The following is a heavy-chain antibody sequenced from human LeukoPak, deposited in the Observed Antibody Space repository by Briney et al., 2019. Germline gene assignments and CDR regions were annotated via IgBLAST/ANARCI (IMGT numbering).Heavy chain of an antibody. J-gene: IGHJ4*02. V-gene: IGHV4-31*03. CDR3: AREGYYYDSSGPIDY. D-gene: IGHD3-22*01. Sequence: SQTLSLTCTVSGGSISSAPYYWSWIRQRPGKGLEWMGYISHSGNTYYNPPLKSRLNISADTSRNQSSLKLRSVTAADTALYFCAREGYYYDSSGPIDYWGQGTRVTVSS. CDR1: GGSISSAPYY. CDR2: ISHSGNT.